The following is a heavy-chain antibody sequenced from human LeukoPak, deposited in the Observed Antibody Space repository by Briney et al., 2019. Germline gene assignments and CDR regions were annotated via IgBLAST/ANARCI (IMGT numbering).Heavy chain of an antibody. V-gene: IGHV3-23*01. J-gene: IGHJ4*02. D-gene: IGHD6-19*01. CDR1: GFTFSSYA. Sequence: GGPLRLSCAASGFTFSSYAMSWVRQAPGKGLEWVSAISGSGVSTYYADSVKGRFTISRDTSKNTLYLQMNSLRAEDTAVYYCAKWWVSSGCDYWGQGTLVTVSS. CDR2: ISGSGVST. CDR3: AKWWVSSGCDY.